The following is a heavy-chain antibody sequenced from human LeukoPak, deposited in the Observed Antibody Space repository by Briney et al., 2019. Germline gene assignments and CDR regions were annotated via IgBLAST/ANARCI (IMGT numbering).Heavy chain of an antibody. CDR3: ARGSKWLRFHYYFDY. J-gene: IGHJ4*02. Sequence: GGSLRLSCAASGFTLSSYSMNWVRQAPGKGLEWVSSISSSSSYIYYADSVKGRFTISRDNAKNSLYLQMNSLRAEDTAVYYCARGSKWLRFHYYFDYWGQGTLVTVSS. D-gene: IGHD5-12*01. V-gene: IGHV3-21*01. CDR1: GFTLSSYS. CDR2: ISSSSSYI.